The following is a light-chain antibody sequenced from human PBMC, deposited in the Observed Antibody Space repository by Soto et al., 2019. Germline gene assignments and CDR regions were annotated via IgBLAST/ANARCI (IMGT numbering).Light chain of an antibody. CDR3: QSYDSSLSGVV. CDR1: SSNIGAGYD. V-gene: IGLV1-40*01. Sequence: QPVLTQPPSVSGAPGQRVTISCTGSSSNIGAGYDVHWYQQLPGTAPKLLIYDNNNRPSGVPDRFSGSKSSTSASLAITGLQAEDEADYYCQSYDSSLSGVVFGGGTKLTVL. CDR2: DNN. J-gene: IGLJ2*01.